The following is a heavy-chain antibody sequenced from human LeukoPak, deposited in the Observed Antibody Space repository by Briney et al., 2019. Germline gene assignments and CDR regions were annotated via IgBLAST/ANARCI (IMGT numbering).Heavy chain of an antibody. Sequence: GGSLRLSCAASGFTFSSYSMNWVRQAPGKGLEWVSSISSSSYIYYADSVKGRFTISRDNAKNSLYLQMNSLRAEDTAVYYCARDMPYYYDSSGRDYWGQGTLVTVSS. J-gene: IGHJ4*02. CDR1: GFTFSSYS. D-gene: IGHD3-22*01. CDR2: ISSSSYI. V-gene: IGHV3-21*01. CDR3: ARDMPYYYDSSGRDY.